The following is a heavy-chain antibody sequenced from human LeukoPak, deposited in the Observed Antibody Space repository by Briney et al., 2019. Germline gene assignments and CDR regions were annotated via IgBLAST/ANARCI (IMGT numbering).Heavy chain of an antibody. V-gene: IGHV3-33*06. CDR2: IWYDGTTK. D-gene: IGHD5-12*01. CDR3: AKGAGYSAYNYHYYYLDV. Sequence: GGSLRLSCAASGFTFSSYGMHWVRQAPGKGLARVAVIWYDGTTKYYADSVKGRFTISRDNSKNTLSLQMNSLRAEDTAVYYCAKGAGYSAYNYHYYYLDVWGKGTTVTVSS. CDR1: GFTFSSYG. J-gene: IGHJ6*03.